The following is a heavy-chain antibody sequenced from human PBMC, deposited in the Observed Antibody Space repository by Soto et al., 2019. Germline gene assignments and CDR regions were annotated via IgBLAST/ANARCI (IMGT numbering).Heavy chain of an antibody. D-gene: IGHD6-19*01. Sequence: QVQLQESDPGLVKPSETLSLTCTVSGGSVSSGSYHWGWIRQPPGKGLEWIGYIYHSGSTNYNPSLKSRVTISVDTSKNQFSLSLTSVTAADTAVYYCARLSAAWFDPWGQGTLVTVAS. CDR3: ARLSAAWFDP. CDR1: GGSVSSGSYH. CDR2: IYHSGST. V-gene: IGHV4-61*01. J-gene: IGHJ5*02.